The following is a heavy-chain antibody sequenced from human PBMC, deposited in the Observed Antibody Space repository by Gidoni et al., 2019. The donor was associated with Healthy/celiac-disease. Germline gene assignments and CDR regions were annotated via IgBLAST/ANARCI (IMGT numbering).Heavy chain of an antibody. J-gene: IGHJ3*02. CDR2: ISSSSSYI. V-gene: IGHV3-21*01. CDR1: GFTFSSYS. CDR3: ARVLYSTSGSAAFDI. Sequence: EVQLVESGGGLVKPGGSLRLSCAASGFTFSSYSMNWVRQAPGKVLEWVSSISSSSSYIYYADSVKGRFTISRDNAKNSLYLQMNSLRAEDTAVYYCARVLYSTSGSAAFDIWGQGTMVTVSS. D-gene: IGHD6-6*01.